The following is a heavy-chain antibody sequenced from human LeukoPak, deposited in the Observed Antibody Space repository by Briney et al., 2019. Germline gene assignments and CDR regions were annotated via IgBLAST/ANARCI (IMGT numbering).Heavy chain of an antibody. Sequence: PSETLSLTCTVSGYSISTGYYWDWIRQPPGKGLEWIGTFYHGGSTYYSPALKSRLTISVDTSKNQFSLKLSSVTAADTAVYYCARLNSPGWFDPWGQGTLVTVSS. CDR3: ARLNSPGWFDP. CDR1: GYSISTGYY. J-gene: IGHJ5*02. V-gene: IGHV4-38-2*02. CDR2: FYHGGST.